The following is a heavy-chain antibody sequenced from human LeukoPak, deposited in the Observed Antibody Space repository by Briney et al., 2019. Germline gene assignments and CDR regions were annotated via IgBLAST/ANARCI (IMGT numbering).Heavy chain of an antibody. CDR3: ARGGYFDILTGYYQTQYYYPMDV. CDR2: INYNSSSI. D-gene: IGHD3-9*01. J-gene: IGHJ6*02. V-gene: IGHV3-48*02. Sequence: SGGSLRLSCAASGFTFSNYGMNWVRQAQGKGLEWVSYINYNSSSIYYADSVKGRFTISRDNAKNSLYLQMNSLRDEDTAVYYCARGGYFDILTGYYQTQYYYPMDVWGRGTTVTVSS. CDR1: GFTFSNYG.